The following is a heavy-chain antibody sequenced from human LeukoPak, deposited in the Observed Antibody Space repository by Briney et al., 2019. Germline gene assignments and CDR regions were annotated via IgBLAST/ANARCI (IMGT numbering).Heavy chain of an antibody. CDR1: GYSISSGYY. CDR2: IYHSGST. J-gene: IGHJ5*02. V-gene: IGHV4-38-2*02. D-gene: IGHD2-15*01. CDR3: AGPDRYCSGGSCYSNWFDP. Sequence: PSETLSLTCTVSGYSISSGYYWGWIRQPPGKGLEWIGSIYHSGSTYYNPSLKSRVTISVDTSKNQFSLKLSSVTAADTAVYYCAGPDRYCSGGSCYSNWFDPWGQGTLVTVSS.